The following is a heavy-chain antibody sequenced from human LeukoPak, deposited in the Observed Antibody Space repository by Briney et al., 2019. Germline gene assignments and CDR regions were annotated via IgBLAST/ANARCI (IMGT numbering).Heavy chain of an antibody. V-gene: IGHV3-30*02. CDR2: IRYDGSNK. D-gene: IGHD6-6*01. Sequence: GGSLRLSCGASGFTFSSYGMHWVRQAPGKGLEWVAFIRYDGSNKYYADSVKGRFTISRDNSKNTLYLQMNSLRAEDTAVYYCAKDIRYSSSSWGYFDYWGQGTLVTVSS. J-gene: IGHJ4*02. CDR1: GFTFSSYG. CDR3: AKDIRYSSSSWGYFDY.